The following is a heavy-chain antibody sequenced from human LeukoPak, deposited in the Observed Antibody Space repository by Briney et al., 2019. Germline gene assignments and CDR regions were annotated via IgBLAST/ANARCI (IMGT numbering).Heavy chain of an antibody. CDR2: ISSISNYI. V-gene: IGHV3-21*06. J-gene: IGHJ3*02. D-gene: IGHD6-25*01. CDR1: GFTFSSHS. Sequence: NPGGSLRLSCAASGFTFSSHSLTWVRQAPGKGLEWVSSISSISNYIYYADSVKGRFTISRDNAKNSVSLQMNSLRAEDTAVYYCARALKPYGSSGTTYAFDIWGQGTMVTVSS. CDR3: ARALKPYGSSGTTYAFDI.